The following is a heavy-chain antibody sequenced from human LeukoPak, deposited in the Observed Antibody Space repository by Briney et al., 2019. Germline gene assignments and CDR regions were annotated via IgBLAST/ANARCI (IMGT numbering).Heavy chain of an antibody. CDR2: INPSGGST. V-gene: IGHV1-46*01. J-gene: IGHJ3*02. D-gene: IGHD2-15*01. CDR3: ARSAAYSNEADI. Sequence: GASVKVSCKPSGYTFTSYYIHWVRQAPGQGLEWMGIINPSGGSTTYAQKFQGRLTMTSATSTSTVYMELSSLRSEDTAVYYCARSAAYSNEADIWGQGTMVTVSS. CDR1: GYTFTSYY.